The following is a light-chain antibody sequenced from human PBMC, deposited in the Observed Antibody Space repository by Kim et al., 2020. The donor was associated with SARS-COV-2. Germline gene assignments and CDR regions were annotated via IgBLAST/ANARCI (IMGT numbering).Light chain of an antibody. Sequence: EIVMTQSPATLSVSPGERATLSCRASQSVSSNLAWYQQKPGQAPRLLIYGASTRATGILARFSGSGSGREFTLTNSSLQSEDFAVYYCQQYNNWPPAVTFGRGPKVEIK. CDR2: GAS. V-gene: IGKV3-15*01. J-gene: IGKJ4*01. CDR3: QQYNNWPPAVT. CDR1: QSVSSN.